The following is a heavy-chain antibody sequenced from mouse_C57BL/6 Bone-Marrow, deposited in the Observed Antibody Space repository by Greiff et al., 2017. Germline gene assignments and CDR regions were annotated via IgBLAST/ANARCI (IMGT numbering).Heavy chain of an antibody. J-gene: IGHJ3*01. CDR2: ISDGGSYT. V-gene: IGHV5-4*01. D-gene: IGHD6-1*01. CDR3: ARGLTTLFAY. Sequence: EVQVVESGGGLVKPGGSLKLSCAASGFTFSSYAMSWVRQTPEKRLEWVATISDGGSYTYYPANVKGRFTISRDNAKNNLYLQMSHLKSEDTAMYYCARGLTTLFAYWGQGTLVTVSA. CDR1: GFTFSSYA.